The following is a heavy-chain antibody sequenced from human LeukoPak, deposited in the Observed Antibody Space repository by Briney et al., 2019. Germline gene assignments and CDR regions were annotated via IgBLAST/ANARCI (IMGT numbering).Heavy chain of an antibody. V-gene: IGHV1-46*01. CDR1: GYTFTSYY. D-gene: IGHD6-13*01. Sequence: ASVKVSCKASGYTFTSYYMHWVQQAPGQELEWMGIINPSGGSTSYAQKFQGRVTMTRDMSTSTVYMELSRLRSEDTAVYYCARDHPIAAAGTFDYWGQGTLVTVSS. CDR3: ARDHPIAAAGTFDY. J-gene: IGHJ4*02. CDR2: INPSGGST.